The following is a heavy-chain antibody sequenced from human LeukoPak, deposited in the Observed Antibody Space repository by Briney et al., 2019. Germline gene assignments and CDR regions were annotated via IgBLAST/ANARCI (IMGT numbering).Heavy chain of an antibody. CDR3: ARERRPTVIYFDY. D-gene: IGHD4-17*01. CDR1: GFTFSSYW. V-gene: IGHV3-7*01. Sequence: GGSLRLSCAASGFTFSSYWMSWVRQAPGKGLEWVANIKQDGSEKYYVDSVKGRFTISRDNAKNSLYLQMNSLRAEDTAVYYCARERRPTVIYFDYWGQGTLVTVSS. CDR2: IKQDGSEK. J-gene: IGHJ4*02.